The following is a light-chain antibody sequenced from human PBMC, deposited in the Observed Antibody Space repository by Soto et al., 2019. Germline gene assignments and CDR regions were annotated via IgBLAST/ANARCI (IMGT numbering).Light chain of an antibody. CDR3: QQYNNWWT. V-gene: IGKV3-15*01. Sequence: ILITQSPATLSVSPGERATLSCRASQSVDGNLAWYQQKPGQAPRLLIYGASTRATGISARFSGSGSGTEFTLTISSLQSEDFGVYYCQQYNNWWTFGQGTKVDIK. J-gene: IGKJ1*01. CDR2: GAS. CDR1: QSVDGN.